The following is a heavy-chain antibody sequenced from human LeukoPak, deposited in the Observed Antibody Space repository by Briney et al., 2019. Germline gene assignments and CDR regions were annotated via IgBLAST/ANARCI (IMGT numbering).Heavy chain of an antibody. CDR2: IDPEDGGT. V-gene: IGHV1-24*01. Sequence: ASVKVSCKVSGYTLTELSMHWVRQAPGKGLEWMGGIDPEDGGTNYAQKFQGRVTMTEDTSTDTAYMELSSLRSEDTAVYYCATSGEGIEAQGYYWGQGTLVVVSS. J-gene: IGHJ4*02. D-gene: IGHD3-16*02. CDR3: ATSGEGIEAQGYY. CDR1: GYTLTELS.